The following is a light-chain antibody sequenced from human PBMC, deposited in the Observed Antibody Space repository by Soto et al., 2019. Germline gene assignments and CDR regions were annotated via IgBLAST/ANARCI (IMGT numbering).Light chain of an antibody. CDR3: QHYFSYPYA. Sequence: DIQMTQSPATLSASLGDTVSITCRASQVVLTWLAWYQQKPGKAPNLLIYKASRLRDGVPSRFSGSGSGTDFTLTISSLRPDDFASYFCQHYFSYPYAFGQGTKLEI. J-gene: IGKJ2*01. CDR1: QVVLTW. V-gene: IGKV1-5*03. CDR2: KAS.